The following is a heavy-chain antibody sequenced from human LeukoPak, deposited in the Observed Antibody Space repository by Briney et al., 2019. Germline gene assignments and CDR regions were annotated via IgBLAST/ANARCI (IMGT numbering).Heavy chain of an antibody. J-gene: IGHJ3*02. D-gene: IGHD6-6*01. V-gene: IGHV1-2*02. CDR2: INPNSGGT. Sequence: GASVKVSCKASGDTFTGYYMHWVRQAPGQGLESMGWINPNSGGTNYAQKFQGRVTMTRDTSISTAYMELSRLRSDDTAVYYCARIRTYSSSAYDAFDIWGQGTMVTVSS. CDR1: GDTFTGYY. CDR3: ARIRTYSSSAYDAFDI.